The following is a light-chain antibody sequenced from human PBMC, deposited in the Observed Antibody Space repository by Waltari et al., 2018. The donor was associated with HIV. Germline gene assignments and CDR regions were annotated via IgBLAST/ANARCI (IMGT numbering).Light chain of an antibody. Sequence: SLLTQPPSVSGAPGQRVNISCSGGPSNIGGNSVNWYRQLPGAAPILLIYNNEQRPSSVPVRFSGSKSATSASLVISGLQSDDEADYYCATWDDTMSVVFGGGTRLTVL. CDR2: NNE. CDR1: PSNIGGNS. CDR3: ATWDDTMSVV. J-gene: IGLJ2*01. V-gene: IGLV1-44*01.